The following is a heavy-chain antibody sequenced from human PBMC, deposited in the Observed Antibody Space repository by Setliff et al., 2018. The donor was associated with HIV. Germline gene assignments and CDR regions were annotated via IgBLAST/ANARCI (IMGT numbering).Heavy chain of an antibody. CDR2: ISSSSSYI. CDR1: GFTFSSYS. D-gene: IGHD6-19*01. J-gene: IGHJ4*02. CDR3: AGEGVAGVAVAGTNLF. Sequence: PGGSLRLSCAASGFTFSSYSMNWVRQAPGKGLEWVSSISSSSSYIYYADSVKGRFTISRDNAKNTLFLQMNRLRAEDTAVYYCAGEGVAGVAVAGTNLFWGQGTLVTVSS. V-gene: IGHV3-21*03.